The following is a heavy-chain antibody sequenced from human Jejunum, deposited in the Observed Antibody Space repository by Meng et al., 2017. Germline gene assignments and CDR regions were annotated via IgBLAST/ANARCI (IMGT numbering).Heavy chain of an antibody. CDR3: ARASERGYSFDY. CDR2: MFYSGST. V-gene: IGHV4-59*02. Sequence: SETLSLTCTVSGDSVSDYFCTWIRQSPGKGLEWIGYMFYSGSTNYNPSLKSRVTISVDTTKNQFPLKLKSVTAADTAVYYCARASERGYSFDYWGQGIPVTVSS. CDR1: GDSVSDYF. J-gene: IGHJ4*02. D-gene: IGHD5-24*01.